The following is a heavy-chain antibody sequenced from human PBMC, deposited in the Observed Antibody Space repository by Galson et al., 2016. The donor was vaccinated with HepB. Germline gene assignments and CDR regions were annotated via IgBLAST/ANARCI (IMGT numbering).Heavy chain of an antibody. V-gene: IGHV1-69*13. J-gene: IGHJ4*02. CDR3: ATHTRGQLGSGRHELDY. D-gene: IGHD3-10*01. Sequence: SVKVSCKASGGSFSSYAFSWLRQARGQGLEWMGGITPVFGTPSYAQNFQGRVTISADESTTTAYVELSSLRSEDTAIYYCATHTRGQLGSGRHELDYWGQGTLLTVSS. CDR2: ITPVFGTP. CDR1: GGSFSSYA.